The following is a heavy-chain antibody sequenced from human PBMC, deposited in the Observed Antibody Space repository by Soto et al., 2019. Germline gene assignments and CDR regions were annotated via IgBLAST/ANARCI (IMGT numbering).Heavy chain of an antibody. V-gene: IGHV3-33*01. CDR3: ARGSSSDWSFYFDY. CDR2: IWFDGSKK. CDR1: GFTFSSYG. D-gene: IGHD6-19*01. Sequence: GGSLRLSCAASGFTFSSYGIHWVRQAPGKGLEWVAVIWFDGSKKYYSDSVKGRFTISRDNSKNTLYLQMKSLRAEDTAVYYCARGSSSDWSFYFDYWGQGTLVTVSS. J-gene: IGHJ4*02.